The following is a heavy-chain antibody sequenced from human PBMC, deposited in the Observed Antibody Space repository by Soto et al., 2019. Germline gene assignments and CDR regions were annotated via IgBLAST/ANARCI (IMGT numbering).Heavy chain of an antibody. CDR2: IGTAGDT. J-gene: IGHJ6*03. V-gene: IGHV3-13*01. CDR1: GFTFSSYD. D-gene: IGHD3-16*01. CDR3: ARGGTNYYYSYMDV. Sequence: GGSLRLSCAASGFTFSSYDMHWVRQATGKGLEWVSAIGTAGDTYYPGSVKGRFTISRENAKNSLYLQMNSLRAGDTDVYYCARGGTNYYYSYMDVWGKGTTVTVSS.